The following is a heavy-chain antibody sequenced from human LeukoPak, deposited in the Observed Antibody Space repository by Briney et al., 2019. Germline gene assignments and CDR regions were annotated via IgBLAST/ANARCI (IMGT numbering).Heavy chain of an antibody. CDR2: INAGNGNT. Sequence: ASVKVSCKASGYTFTSYAMHWVRQAPGQRLEWMGWINAGNGNTKYSQKFQGRVTITRDTSASTAYMELSSLRSEDTAVYYCARDSSGWYEGGNWFDPWGQGTLVTVSS. CDR1: GYTFTSYA. J-gene: IGHJ5*02. V-gene: IGHV1-3*01. D-gene: IGHD6-19*01. CDR3: ARDSSGWYEGGNWFDP.